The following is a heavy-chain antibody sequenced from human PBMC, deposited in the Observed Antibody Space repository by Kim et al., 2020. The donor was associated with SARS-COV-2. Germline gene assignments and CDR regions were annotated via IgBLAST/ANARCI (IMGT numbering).Heavy chain of an antibody. CDR3: ARDLPFGELFTVGGMDV. Sequence: FQGRVTITRDTSASTAYMELSSLRSEDTAVYYCARDLPFGELFTVGGMDVWGQGTTVTVSS. D-gene: IGHD3-10*01. V-gene: IGHV1-3*01. J-gene: IGHJ6*02.